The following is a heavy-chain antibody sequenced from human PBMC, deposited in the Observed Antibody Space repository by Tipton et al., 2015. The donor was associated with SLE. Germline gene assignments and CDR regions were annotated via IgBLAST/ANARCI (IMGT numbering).Heavy chain of an antibody. D-gene: IGHD1-26*01. Sequence: TLSLTCTVSGGSITIADYYWGWIRQPPGKGLEWIGSIHYSGSTDYNPSLRSRVSISVDVSRNQFSLTLNSVTAADTATYSCARETGTYYSTWFDSWGQGTLVTVSS. V-gene: IGHV4-39*07. J-gene: IGHJ5*01. CDR3: ARETGTYYSTWFDS. CDR1: GGSITIADYY. CDR2: IHYSGST.